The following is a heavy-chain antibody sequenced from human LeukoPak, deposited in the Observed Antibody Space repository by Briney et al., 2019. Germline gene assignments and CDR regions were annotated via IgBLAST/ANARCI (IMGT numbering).Heavy chain of an antibody. V-gene: IGHV3-74*01. Sequence: GGSLRLSCEASGFTFSGSWMHWVRQAPGKGPEWVSRINTDGRRTDDADSVKGRFTISRDNTENTVYSQMNSLRVEDTAVYYCTRSLTGYDDYWGQGTLVTVSS. CDR2: INTDGRRT. J-gene: IGHJ4*02. D-gene: IGHD5-12*01. CDR3: TRSLTGYDDY. CDR1: GFTFSGSW.